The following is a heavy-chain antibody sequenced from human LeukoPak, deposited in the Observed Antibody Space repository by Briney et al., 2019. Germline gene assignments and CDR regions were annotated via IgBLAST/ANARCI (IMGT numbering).Heavy chain of an antibody. V-gene: IGHV3-9*01. CDR3: AKAPSRLAYVMDV. CDR1: GFTFDDYA. D-gene: IGHD2-21*01. CDR2: ISWNSGSI. Sequence: GGSLRLSCAASGFTFDDYAMHWVRQAPGKGLEWVSGISWNSGSIGCADSVKGRFTISRDNAKNSLYLQMNTLRAEDTALYYCAKAPSRLAYVMDVWGQGTTVTVSS. J-gene: IGHJ6*02.